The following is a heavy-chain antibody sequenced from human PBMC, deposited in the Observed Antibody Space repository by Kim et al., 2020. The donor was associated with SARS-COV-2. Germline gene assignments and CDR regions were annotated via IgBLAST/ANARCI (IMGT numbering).Heavy chain of an antibody. J-gene: IGHJ4*01. Sequence: ASVKVSCKTSGYSFTSNGITWVRQAPGQGLEWMGWISGYDGSTHYAQMFQGRASLTTDTSTGTAYMELRSLISDDTAVYYCVRDSCSSATCYTSRIDHWG. CDR3: VRDSCSSATCYTSRIDH. V-gene: IGHV1-18*01. CDR2: ISGYDGST. D-gene: IGHD2-2*02. CDR1: GYSFTSNG.